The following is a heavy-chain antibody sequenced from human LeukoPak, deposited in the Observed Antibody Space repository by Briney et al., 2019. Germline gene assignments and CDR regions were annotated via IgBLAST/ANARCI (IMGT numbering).Heavy chain of an antibody. CDR2: ISSSTGII. J-gene: IGHJ4*02. CDR1: GFTFSSYS. CDR3: ARAYSYGNDY. V-gene: IGHV3-48*01. D-gene: IGHD5-18*01. Sequence: GGSLRLSCAASGFTFSSYSMNWVRQAPGKGLEWVSQISSSTGIIYYADSVKGRFTTSRDNAKNSLYLQMNSLRAEDTAVYYCARAYSYGNDYWGQGTLVTVSS.